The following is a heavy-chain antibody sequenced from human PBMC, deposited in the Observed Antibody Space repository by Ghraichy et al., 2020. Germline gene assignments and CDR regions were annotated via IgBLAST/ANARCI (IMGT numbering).Heavy chain of an antibody. CDR1: GFIFSDYG. D-gene: IGHD6-19*01. CDR3: ARYGWGISSGSIPDAFDI. J-gene: IGHJ3*02. V-gene: IGHV3-69-1*01. CDR2: ISSAATI. Sequence: GGSLRLSCAASGFIFSDYGMTWVRQAPGKGLEWVSYISSAATIYYADSLKGRFTISRDNAKSSLYLQLNNLRVEDTAVYYCARYGWGISSGSIPDAFDIWGQGTMVTVSS.